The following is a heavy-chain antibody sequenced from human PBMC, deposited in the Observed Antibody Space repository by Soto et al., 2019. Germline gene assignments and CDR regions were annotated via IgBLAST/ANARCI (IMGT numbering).Heavy chain of an antibody. D-gene: IGHD2-8*01. CDR3: AKSGYCTNGVCYCTSGGGSCYMS. CDR1: GFTFSSYA. V-gene: IGHV3-23*01. Sequence: GGSLRLSCAASGFTFSSYAMSWVRQAPGKGLEWVSAISGSGGSTYYADSVKGRFTISRDNSKNTLYLQMNSLRAEDTAVYYCAKSGYCTNGVCYCTSGGGSCYMSWGQGTLVTVSS. CDR2: ISGSGGST. J-gene: IGHJ5*02.